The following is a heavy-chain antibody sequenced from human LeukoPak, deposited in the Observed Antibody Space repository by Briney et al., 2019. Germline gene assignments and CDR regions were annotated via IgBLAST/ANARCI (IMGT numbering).Heavy chain of an antibody. J-gene: IGHJ3*02. D-gene: IGHD2-8*01. CDR3: ARDPLNGALDI. CDR2: MNPAGSEI. V-gene: IGHV3-7*01. Sequence: GGSLRLSCEASGFSFSGSWMSWVRQVPGKGLEWLADMNPAGSEILYVDSVKGRFTISRDNSKNSLYLQMDGLRAEDTAVYHCARDPLNGALDIWGRGTLVTVSS. CDR1: GFSFSGSW.